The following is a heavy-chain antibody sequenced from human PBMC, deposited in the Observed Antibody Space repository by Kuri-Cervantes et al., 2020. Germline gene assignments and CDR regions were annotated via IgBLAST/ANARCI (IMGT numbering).Heavy chain of an antibody. CDR3: AREREIYSGSYYYYGMDV. CDR2: MNPDTGNT. V-gene: IGHV1-8*01. J-gene: IGHJ6*02. CDR1: GYTFSSYD. D-gene: IGHD1-26*01. Sequence: ASVKVSCKASGYTFSSYDINWVRQATGQGLEWMGWMNPDTGNTGYAQKFQGRVTMTRTTSITTAYMELSSLRSEDTAVYYCAREREIYSGSYYYYGMDVWGQGTTVTVSS.